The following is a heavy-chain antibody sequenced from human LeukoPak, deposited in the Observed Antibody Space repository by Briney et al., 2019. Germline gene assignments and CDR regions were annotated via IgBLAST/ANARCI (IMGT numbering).Heavy chain of an antibody. Sequence: KSGGSLRLPCAVSGFTFSSYSMSWVRQAPGKGLEWVSSISSSGTYKYYADSVKGRFTISRDNAKNSLYLRMNSLRAEDTAVYYCARGCGGDCYPFRDYWGQGTLVTVSS. D-gene: IGHD2-21*02. J-gene: IGHJ4*02. CDR3: ARGCGGDCYPFRDY. CDR1: GFTFSSYS. V-gene: IGHV3-21*01. CDR2: ISSSGTYK.